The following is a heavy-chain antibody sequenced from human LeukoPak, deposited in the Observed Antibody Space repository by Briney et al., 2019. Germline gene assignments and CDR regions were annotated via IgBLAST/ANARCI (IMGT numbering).Heavy chain of an antibody. J-gene: IGHJ5*02. CDR2: INPNSGGT. V-gene: IGHV1-2*04. Sequence: ASVKVSCKTSGYTFTDYYMHWVRQAPGQGLEWMGWINPNSGGTNYAQKFQGWVTITRDTSISTAYMELSRLRSDDTAVYYCAREVGYSSSWYSKGWFDPWGQGTLVTASS. CDR3: AREVGYSSSWYSKGWFDP. CDR1: GYTFTDYY. D-gene: IGHD6-13*01.